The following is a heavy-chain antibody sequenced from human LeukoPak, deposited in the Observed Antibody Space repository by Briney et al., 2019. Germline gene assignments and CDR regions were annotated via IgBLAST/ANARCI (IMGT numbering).Heavy chain of an antibody. CDR1: GGSISSYY. J-gene: IGHJ4*02. V-gene: IGHV4-59*01. D-gene: IGHD3-22*01. CDR2: IYYSGST. Sequence: SETLSLTCTVSGGSISSYYWSWIRQPPGKGLEWIGYIYYSGSTNYNPSLKSRVTISVDTSKNQFSLKLSSVTAADTAVYYCARADDSSGNLDYWGQGTLVTVSS. CDR3: ARADDSSGNLDY.